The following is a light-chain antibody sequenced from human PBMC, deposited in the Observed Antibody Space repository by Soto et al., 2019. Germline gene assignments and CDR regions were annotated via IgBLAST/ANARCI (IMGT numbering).Light chain of an antibody. J-gene: IGKJ1*01. CDR2: DAS. Sequence: EIVLTQSPGTLSLSPGERATLSCRASQSVTSTHLAWYQQKPGQAPRLLIYDASTRATGIPDRFSGSGSGTDFTLTISRLEPEDFAVYCCQQFDGSLWTFGRGTKVEIK. V-gene: IGKV3-20*01. CDR3: QQFDGSLWT. CDR1: QSVTSTH.